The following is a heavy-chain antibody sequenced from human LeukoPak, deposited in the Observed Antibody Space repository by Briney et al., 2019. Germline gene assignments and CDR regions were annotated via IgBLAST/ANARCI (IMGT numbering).Heavy chain of an antibody. J-gene: IGHJ4*02. Sequence: SETLSLTCTVSGGSISSYYWSWLRQPPGEGLEWIGYIYYSGSTNYNPSLKSRLTISVDTSKNQLSLKLSPVTAADTAVYYCARDLRYDSSGWAFDYWGRGTQVTVSS. D-gene: IGHD3-22*01. V-gene: IGHV4-59*01. CDR2: IYYSGST. CDR3: ARDLRYDSSGWAFDY. CDR1: GGSISSYY.